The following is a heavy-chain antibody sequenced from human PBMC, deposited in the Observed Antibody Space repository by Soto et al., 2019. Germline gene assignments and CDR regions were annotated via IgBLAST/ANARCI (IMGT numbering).Heavy chain of an antibody. V-gene: IGHV5-51*01. CDR2: IYPGDSVT. J-gene: IGHJ6*02. Sequence: PGESLKISCKGSGYSFTTYWIGWVRQMPGRGLEWMGIIYPGDSVTRYSPSFQGQVTISADKSISTAYLQWSSLKASDTAVYFCARHRGDQRLRYGMDVWGQGTTVTVSS. CDR3: ARHRGDQRLRYGMDV. D-gene: IGHD6-25*01. CDR1: GYSFTTYW.